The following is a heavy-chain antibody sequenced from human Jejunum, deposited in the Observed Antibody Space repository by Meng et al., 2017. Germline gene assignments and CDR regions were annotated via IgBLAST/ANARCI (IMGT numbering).Heavy chain of an antibody. V-gene: IGHV3-72*01. D-gene: IGHD5-24*01. J-gene: IGHJ4*02. Sequence: EGDLVESGGDLVQPGGSLRLSFAVSGFTFSDHYMDWVRQAPGRGLGWVARSRNKANGYTTNYAASVKDRFTISRDDSKNSLNLQMNSLKIEDTALYYCVRGYNGFDLWGQGTLVTVSS. CDR2: SRNKANGYTT. CDR1: GFTFSDHY. CDR3: VRGYNGFDL.